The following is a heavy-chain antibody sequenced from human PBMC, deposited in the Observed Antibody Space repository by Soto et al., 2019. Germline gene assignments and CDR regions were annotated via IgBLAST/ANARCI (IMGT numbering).Heavy chain of an antibody. CDR1: GFTFSNYA. CDR3: AKDAAAAGTFDY. V-gene: IGHV3-30*18. J-gene: IGHJ4*02. CDR2: VSKDGNTQ. D-gene: IGHD6-13*01. Sequence: QVQLVESGGGVVQPGRSLRLSCVASGFTFSNYAMQWVRQAPGKGLEWVAVVSKDGNTQYYADSVKGRFTISRDNSKNTLYLQMNSLRGEDTAVYYCAKDAAAAGTFDYWGQGTLVTVSS.